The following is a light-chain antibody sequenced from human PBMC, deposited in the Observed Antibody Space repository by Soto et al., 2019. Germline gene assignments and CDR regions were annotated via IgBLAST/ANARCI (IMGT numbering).Light chain of an antibody. J-gene: IGKJ4*01. CDR1: QSVDSNS. V-gene: IGKV3-20*01. CDR2: GAS. CDR3: KQYATSPT. Sequence: EIVLTQSPGTLSLSPGERATLSCRASQSVDSNSLAWYQHKPGQAPRLLIYGASSRAPGISDRYSGRGSGTNFTLTINRLEPEDFAVYYCKQYATSPTFGGVTRLDIK.